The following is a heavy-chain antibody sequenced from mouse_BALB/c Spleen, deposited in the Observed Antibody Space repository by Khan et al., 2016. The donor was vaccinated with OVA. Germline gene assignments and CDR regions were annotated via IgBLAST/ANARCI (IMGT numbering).Heavy chain of an antibody. Sequence: EVQLQESGPGLVKPSQSLSLTCTVTGYSFTSDYAWNWIRQFPGNQLEWMGYINYSGATSYLPSLKSRISITPDTSKNQFFLQLNSVTAEDSAKYYCERWFTYWGQGTLVTVS. CDR3: ERWFTY. J-gene: IGHJ3*01. V-gene: IGHV3-2*02. CDR2: INYSGAT. CDR1: GYSFTSDYA.